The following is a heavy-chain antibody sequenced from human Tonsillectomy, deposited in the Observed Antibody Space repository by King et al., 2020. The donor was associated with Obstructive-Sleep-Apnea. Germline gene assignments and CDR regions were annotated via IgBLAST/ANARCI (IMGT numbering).Heavy chain of an antibody. CDR1: GFTVSSNY. Sequence: EVQLVESGGGFVQPGGSLRLSCAASGFTVSSNYMSWGRQAPGKGLEWVSVFYSGGSTYSADSVKGRFTISRDNSKNTLYLQMNSLGAEDTAVYYCAGAGRAAAWFDYWGQGTLVTVSS. J-gene: IGHJ4*02. D-gene: IGHD6-13*01. CDR2: FYSGGST. CDR3: AGAGRAAAWFDY. V-gene: IGHV3-66*01.